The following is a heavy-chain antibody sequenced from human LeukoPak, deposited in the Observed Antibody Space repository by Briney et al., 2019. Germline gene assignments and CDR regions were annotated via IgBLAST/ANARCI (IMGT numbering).Heavy chain of an antibody. J-gene: IGHJ5*02. CDR1: GFTFSSYS. CDR2: ISSSSSYI. V-gene: IGHV3-21*01. D-gene: IGHD6-6*01. CDR3: ARGLAARRYWFDP. Sequence: GGSLRLSCAASGFTFSSYSMNWVRQAPGKGLEWVSSISSSSSYIYYADSVKGRFTISRDNAKNSLYLQMNSLRAEDTAVYYCARGLAARRYWFDPWGQGTLVTVSS.